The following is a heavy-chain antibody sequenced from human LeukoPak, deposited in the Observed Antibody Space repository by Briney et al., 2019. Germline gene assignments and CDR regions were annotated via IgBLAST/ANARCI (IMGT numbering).Heavy chain of an antibody. Sequence: SETLSLTCTVSGGSISSSSYYWGWIRQPPGKGLEWIGSIYYSGSTYYNPSLKSRVTISVDTSKNQFSLKLSSVTAADTAVYYCARVSQEWELLRAAAYSYYMDVWGKGTTVTVSS. D-gene: IGHD1-26*01. CDR2: IYYSGST. V-gene: IGHV4-39*07. J-gene: IGHJ6*03. CDR1: GGSISSSSYY. CDR3: ARVSQEWELLRAAAYSYYMDV.